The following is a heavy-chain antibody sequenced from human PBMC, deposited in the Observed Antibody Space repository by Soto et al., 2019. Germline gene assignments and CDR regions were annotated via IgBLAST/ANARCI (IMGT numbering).Heavy chain of an antibody. D-gene: IGHD3-22*01. V-gene: IGHV4-59*12. CDR2: VFHRGST. Sequence: EILFCTYNVGFTSINTYDWSWLREPAQSRQVWSWYVFHRGSTTYNPSLKSRVNISIDESKKYFSLRLNSVTAADTAVYYCARVRNSRDLDYWGQG. CDR1: FTSINTYD. CDR3: ARVRNSRDLDY. J-gene: IGHJ4*02.